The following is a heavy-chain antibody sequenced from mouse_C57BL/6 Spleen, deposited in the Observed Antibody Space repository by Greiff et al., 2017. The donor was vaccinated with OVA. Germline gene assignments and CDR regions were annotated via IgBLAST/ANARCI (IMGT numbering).Heavy chain of an antibody. Sequence: VQLQQSGAELVKPGASVKLSCKASGYTFTSYWMHWVKQRPGQGLEWIGMIHPNSGSTNYNEKFKSKATLTVDKSSSTAYMQLSSLTSEDSAVYYCARGDYDYLFDYWGQGTTLTVSS. CDR3: ARGDYDYLFDY. D-gene: IGHD2-4*01. CDR2: IHPNSGST. CDR1: GYTFTSYW. J-gene: IGHJ2*01. V-gene: IGHV1-64*01.